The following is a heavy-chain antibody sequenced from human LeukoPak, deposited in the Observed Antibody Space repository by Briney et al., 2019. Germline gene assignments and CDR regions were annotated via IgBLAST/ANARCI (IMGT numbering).Heavy chain of an antibody. V-gene: IGHV4-34*01. CDR3: ARGPTRSGYYYPFDH. Sequence: LKPSETLSLTCAVYGGSFSGYYWSWIRQPPGKGLEWIGEINHSGSTNYNPSLKSRVTISVDTSKNQFSLKLSSVTAADTAVYYCARGPTRSGYYYPFDHWGQGTLVTVSS. CDR2: INHSGST. J-gene: IGHJ4*02. D-gene: IGHD3-22*01. CDR1: GGSFSGYY.